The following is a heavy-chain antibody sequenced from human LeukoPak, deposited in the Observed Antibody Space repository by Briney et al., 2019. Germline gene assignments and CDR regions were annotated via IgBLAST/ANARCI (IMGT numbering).Heavy chain of an antibody. CDR2: INPNSGGT. Sequence: ASVKVSCKASGYTFTGYYMHWVRQAPGQGLEWMGWINPNSGGTDYAQKFQGRVTMTRDTSISTAYMELSSLRSDDTAVYYCARVRHHNYYYMDVWGKGTTVTMSS. J-gene: IGHJ6*03. CDR1: GYTFTGYY. D-gene: IGHD1-14*01. CDR3: ARVRHHNYYYMDV. V-gene: IGHV1-2*02.